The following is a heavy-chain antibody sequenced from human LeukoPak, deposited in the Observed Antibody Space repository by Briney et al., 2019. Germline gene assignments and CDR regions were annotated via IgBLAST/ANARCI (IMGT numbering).Heavy chain of an antibody. CDR1: GGSISRNW. CDR3: ASTYYDSSGYYPDAFDI. Sequence: PSETLSLTCAVSGGSISRNWWSWVRQPPGKGLEWIGEIYHTGSTNYNPSLKSRVTISVDKSKNQFSLMLRSATAADTAVYYCASTYYDSSGYYPDAFDIWGQGTMVTVSS. V-gene: IGHV4-4*02. CDR2: IYHTGST. J-gene: IGHJ3*02. D-gene: IGHD3-22*01.